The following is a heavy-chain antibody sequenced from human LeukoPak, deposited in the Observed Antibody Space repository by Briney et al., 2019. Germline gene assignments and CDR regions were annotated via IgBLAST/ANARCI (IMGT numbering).Heavy chain of an antibody. CDR2: IYSGGST. Sequence: GGSLRLSCAASGFTVSSNYMSWVRQAPGKGLEWVSVIYSGGSTYYADSVKGRFTISRDNSKNTLYLQMNSLRAEDTAVYYCARDRGYSYGLDPWGQGTLVTVSP. J-gene: IGHJ5*02. D-gene: IGHD5-18*01. CDR1: GFTVSSNY. V-gene: IGHV3-53*01. CDR3: ARDRGYSYGLDP.